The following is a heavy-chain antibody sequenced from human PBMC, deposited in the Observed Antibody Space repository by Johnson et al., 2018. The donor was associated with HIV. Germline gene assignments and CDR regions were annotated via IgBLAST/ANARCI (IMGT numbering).Heavy chain of an antibody. CDR1: GFTFSTYG. D-gene: IGHD6-13*01. CDR3: AKDQWSSSWTNDAFDS. J-gene: IGHJ3*02. Sequence: VQLVESGGGVVQPGRSLRLSCAASGFTFSTYGMHWVRQAPGKGLEWVAAMWYDGSNKYNADSVKGRFTISRDNSKNTLYLQMNSLRVEDTAVYYCAKDQWSSSWTNDAFDSWGQGTKVSVSS. V-gene: IGHV3-33*06. CDR2: MWYDGSNK.